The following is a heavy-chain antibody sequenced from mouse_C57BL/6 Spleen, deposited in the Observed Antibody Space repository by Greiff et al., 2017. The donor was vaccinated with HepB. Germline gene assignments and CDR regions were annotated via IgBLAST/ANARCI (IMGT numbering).Heavy chain of an antibody. V-gene: IGHV1-53*01. J-gene: IGHJ2*01. Sequence: VQLVESGTELVKPGASVKLSCKASGYTFTSYWMHWVKQRPGQGLEWIGNINPSKGGTNYNEKFKSKATLTVDKSSSTAYMQLSSLTSEDSAVYYCAKGAEDYDYDEGIFDYWGQGTTLTVSS. CDR3: AKGAEDYDYDEGIFDY. D-gene: IGHD2-4*01. CDR2: INPSKGGT. CDR1: GYTFTSYW.